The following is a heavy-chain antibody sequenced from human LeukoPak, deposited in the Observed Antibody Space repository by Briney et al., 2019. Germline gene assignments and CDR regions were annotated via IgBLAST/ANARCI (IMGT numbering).Heavy chain of an antibody. CDR2: INHRGST. V-gene: IGHV4-34*01. D-gene: IGHD6-13*01. Sequence: ETLSLTCAVHGGSFSGYYWSWIRQPPGKGLEWIGEINHRGSTNSNPSLKSRVTISVDTSKNQFSLKLSSVTAADTAVYYCARAAYSSSHYFDYWGQGTLVTVSS. CDR3: ARAAYSSSHYFDY. CDR1: GGSFSGYY. J-gene: IGHJ4*02.